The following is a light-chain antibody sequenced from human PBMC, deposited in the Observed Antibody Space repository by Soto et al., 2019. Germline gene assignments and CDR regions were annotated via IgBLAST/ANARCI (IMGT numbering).Light chain of an antibody. CDR2: NNN. CDR3: VAWDDSLSGHVL. V-gene: IGLV1-44*01. Sequence: QSVLTQPPSASGTPGQRVTISCSGSSSNIGSNTVNWYQQLPGMAPKLLIYNNNQRPSGVPDRFSGSKSGTSASLAISGLQFEDEADYYCVAWDDSLSGHVLFGGGTKLTVL. CDR1: SSNIGSNT. J-gene: IGLJ2*01.